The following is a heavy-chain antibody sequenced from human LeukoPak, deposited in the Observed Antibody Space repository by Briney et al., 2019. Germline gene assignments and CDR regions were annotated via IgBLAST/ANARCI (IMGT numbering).Heavy chain of an antibody. D-gene: IGHD4-23*01. CDR2: IYPNGTT. Sequence: PSETLSLTCTVSGGSISTNYWSWIRQPAGKGLEWIGRIYPNGTTDYNPSLKSRVTMSVDTSKNQVSLKLNSATAADTAMYHCARVYQSSGISSGYFDYWGQGTLVTVSS. CDR3: ARVYQSSGISSGYFDY. CDR1: GGSISTNY. V-gene: IGHV4-4*07. J-gene: IGHJ4*02.